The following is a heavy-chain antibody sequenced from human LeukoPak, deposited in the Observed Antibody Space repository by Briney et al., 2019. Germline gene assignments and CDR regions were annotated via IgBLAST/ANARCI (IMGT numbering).Heavy chain of an antibody. CDR1: GYTFSSYA. V-gene: IGHV3-23*01. J-gene: IGHJ4*02. CDR3: AKGKIHQQLVRTGFDY. Sequence: PGGSLRLSCAASGYTFSSYAMSWVRQAPGKGLEWVSAISGSGGSTYYADSVKGRFTISRDNSKNTLYLQMNSLRAEDTAVYYCAKGKIHQQLVRTGFDYWGQGTLVTVSS. CDR2: ISGSGGST. D-gene: IGHD6-13*01.